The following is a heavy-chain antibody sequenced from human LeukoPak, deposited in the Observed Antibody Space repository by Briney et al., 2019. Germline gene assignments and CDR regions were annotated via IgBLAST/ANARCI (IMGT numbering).Heavy chain of an antibody. V-gene: IGHV3-21*01. CDR2: ISSSSYI. CDR3: ASGGNYDFWSGYFPYYYYMDV. Sequence: GGSLRLSCAASGFTFSSYSMNWVRQAPGKGLEWVSSISSSSYIYYADSVKGRFTISRDNAKNSLYLQMNSLRAEDTAVYYCASGGNYDFWSGYFPYYYYMDVWGKGTTVTVSS. CDR1: GFTFSSYS. D-gene: IGHD3-3*01. J-gene: IGHJ6*03.